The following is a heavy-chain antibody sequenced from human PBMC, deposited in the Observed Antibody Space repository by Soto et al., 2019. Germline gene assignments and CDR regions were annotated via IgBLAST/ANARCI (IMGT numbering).Heavy chain of an antibody. J-gene: IGHJ4*02. CDR3: ARAPKVSGSSQTRPDF. Sequence: PSETLSLTCPLYSGSFGGYSWSWIRQPPGKGLEWIGEICQSGNTNYSPSLKIRISIAIDTSKKQFALNLASVSAADTSVYYCARAPKVSGSSQTRPDFWGQGTLVTVSS. CDR1: SGSFGGYS. CDR2: ICQSGNT. V-gene: IGHV4-34*01. D-gene: IGHD6-6*01.